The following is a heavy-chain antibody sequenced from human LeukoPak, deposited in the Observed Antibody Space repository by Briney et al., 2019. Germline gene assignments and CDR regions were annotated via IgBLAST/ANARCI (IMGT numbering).Heavy chain of an antibody. J-gene: IGHJ4*02. D-gene: IGHD5-18*01. Sequence: HPGGSLRLSCAASGFTFSSYAMTWVRQAPGKGLEWVSAIGGGGGDPYNADSVKGRFTISRDNSKNTMYLQMTSLRVEDTAGYYCAKNGGNSYGTGHFDHWGQGILVTVSS. CDR1: GFTFSSYA. CDR2: IGGGGGDP. CDR3: AKNGGNSYGTGHFDH. V-gene: IGHV3-23*01.